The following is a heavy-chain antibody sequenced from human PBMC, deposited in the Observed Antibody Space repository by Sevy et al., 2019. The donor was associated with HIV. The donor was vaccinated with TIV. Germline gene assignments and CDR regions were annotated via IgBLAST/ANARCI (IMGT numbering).Heavy chain of an antibody. J-gene: IGHJ3*02. Sequence: GGSLRLSCAASGFTFSSYTMNWVRQAPGKGLEWVSYISTTSIITYYADSVRGRFTISRDNAKNSLYLQMNSLRAEDTAVYYCARDASPYCSGGRCYFDAFDIRGQGTMVTVSS. CDR2: ISTTSIIT. CDR3: ARDASPYCSGGRCYFDAFDI. V-gene: IGHV3-48*01. D-gene: IGHD2-15*01. CDR1: GFTFSSYT.